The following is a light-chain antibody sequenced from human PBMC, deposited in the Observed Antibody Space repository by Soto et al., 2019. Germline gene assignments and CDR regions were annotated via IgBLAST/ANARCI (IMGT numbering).Light chain of an antibody. V-gene: IGKV1-5*01. CDR1: QSISDW. CDR2: DAS. CDR3: QQYNSYST. Sequence: DIQMTQSPSTLSASVGDRVTITCRASQSISDWLAWFQQKPGKAPKVLIYDASSLESGVPSRFSGSGSGTEFTLTINSLQPEDFATYYCQQYNSYSTFGQGTKVDIK. J-gene: IGKJ1*01.